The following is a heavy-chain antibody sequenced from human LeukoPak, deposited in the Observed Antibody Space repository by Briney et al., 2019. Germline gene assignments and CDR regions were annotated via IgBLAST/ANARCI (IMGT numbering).Heavy chain of an antibody. CDR3: ARASRSGKWIPFDP. D-gene: IGHD5-18*01. V-gene: IGHV4-34*01. Sequence: SETLSLTCAVYGGSFSGYYWSWIRQPPGKGLEWIGEINHSGSTNYNPSLKSRVTISVDTSKNQFSLKLSSVTAADTAVYYCARASRSGKWIPFDPWGQGTLVTVSS. J-gene: IGHJ5*02. CDR2: INHSGST. CDR1: GGSFSGYY.